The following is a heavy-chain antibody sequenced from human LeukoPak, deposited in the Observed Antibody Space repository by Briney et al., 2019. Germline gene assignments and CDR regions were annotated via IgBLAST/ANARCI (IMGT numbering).Heavy chain of an antibody. CDR3: AELGITMIGGV. V-gene: IGHV3-23*01. CDR1: GFTFSTYA. J-gene: IGHJ6*04. D-gene: IGHD3-10*02. CDR2: FSGSGGST. Sequence: GGSLRLSCAASGFTFSTYAMSWVHQAPGKGLEWVSSFSGSGGSTYYADSVKGRFTISRDNSKNTLYLQMNSLRAEDTAVYYCAELGITMIGGVWGKGTTVTISS.